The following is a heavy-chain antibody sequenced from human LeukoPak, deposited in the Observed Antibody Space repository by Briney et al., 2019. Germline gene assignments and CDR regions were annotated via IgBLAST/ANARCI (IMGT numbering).Heavy chain of an antibody. J-gene: IGHJ1*01. CDR1: GFTFSSYG. Sequence: GGSLRLSCAASGFTFSSYGMNWVRQAPGKGLDWVAFISYYGSNKYYADSLQGRVTISRDNSKNTLFVQMSSLRPEDRAVYYCARREYYSHPSSYFEHWRRGPRVRVSS. V-gene: IGHV3-30*03. D-gene: IGHD3-9*01. CDR2: ISYYGSNK. CDR3: ARREYYSHPSSYFEH.